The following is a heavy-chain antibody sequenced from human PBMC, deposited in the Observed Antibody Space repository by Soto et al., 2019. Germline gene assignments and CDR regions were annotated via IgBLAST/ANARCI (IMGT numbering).Heavy chain of an antibody. D-gene: IGHD5-18*01. Sequence: QVQLVQSGAEVKKPGASVKVSCKASGYTFTSYGISWVRQAPGQGLEWMGWISAYNGNTKYAQNLQGRVTMTTDTSTCTAYMELRSLRSDYTAVYYCARDQAMAQFDYWGQGTLFTVSS. V-gene: IGHV1-18*01. CDR3: ARDQAMAQFDY. J-gene: IGHJ4*02. CDR2: ISAYNGNT. CDR1: GYTFTSYG.